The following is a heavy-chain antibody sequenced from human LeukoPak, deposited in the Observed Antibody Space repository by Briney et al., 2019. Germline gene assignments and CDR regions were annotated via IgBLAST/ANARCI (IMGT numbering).Heavy chain of an antibody. CDR1: GGSFSDYY. CDR2: IYYSGST. Sequence: PSETLSLTCAVYGGSFSDYYWTWIRQPPGKGLEWIGYIYYSGSTNYNPSLKSRVTISVDTSKNQFSLKLSSVTAADTAVYYCARVGNYYGSGSYYYYYYYGMDVWGQGTTVTVSS. J-gene: IGHJ6*02. V-gene: IGHV4-59*01. D-gene: IGHD3-10*01. CDR3: ARVGNYYGSGSYYYYYYYGMDV.